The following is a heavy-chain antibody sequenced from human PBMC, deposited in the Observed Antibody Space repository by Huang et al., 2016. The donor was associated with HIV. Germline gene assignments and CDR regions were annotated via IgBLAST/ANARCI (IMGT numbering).Heavy chain of an antibody. Sequence: EEHLVESGGGLVQPGGSLRLSCEASGFKFSNYLMQWFRQAPGKGVMWVSRIKIDGGTTDYADSVKGRFTISRDNAKNTLYLQMSSLTAEDTAIYYCARAGGFEIWGQGTVVTVSS. V-gene: IGHV3-74*01. CDR1: GFKFSNYL. D-gene: IGHD2-15*01. CDR2: IKIDGGTT. CDR3: ARAGGFEI. J-gene: IGHJ3*02.